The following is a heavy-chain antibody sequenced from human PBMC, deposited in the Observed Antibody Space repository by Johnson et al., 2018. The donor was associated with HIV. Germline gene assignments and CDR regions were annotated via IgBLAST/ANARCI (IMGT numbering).Heavy chain of an antibody. Sequence: VQLVESGGGLEQPGRSLRLSCAASGFTFSSYDMHWVRQATGKGLEWVSAIGTAGDTYYPGSVKGRFTISRENAKNTLYLQMNSLRAEDTAVYYCTRRARSDAFDIWGQGTMVTVSS. CDR2: IGTAGDT. CDR3: TRRARSDAFDI. J-gene: IGHJ3*02. CDR1: GFTFSSYD. V-gene: IGHV3-13*01.